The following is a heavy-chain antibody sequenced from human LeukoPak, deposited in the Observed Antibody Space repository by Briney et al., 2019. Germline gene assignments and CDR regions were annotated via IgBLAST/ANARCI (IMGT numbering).Heavy chain of an antibody. CDR1: GGSFSGYY. J-gene: IGHJ5*01. CDR3: ARRRWFDP. Sequence: PSETLSLTCAVYGGSFSGYYWSWIRQPPGKGLEWIGEINRSGSTNYNPSLMSRVTISVDTSKNQCSLKLSSVTAADTAVYYCARRRWFDPWGQGTLVIVSS. V-gene: IGHV4-34*01. CDR2: INRSGST.